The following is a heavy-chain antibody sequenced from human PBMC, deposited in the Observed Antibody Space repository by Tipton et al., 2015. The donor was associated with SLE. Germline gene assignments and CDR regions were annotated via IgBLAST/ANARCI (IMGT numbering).Heavy chain of an antibody. CDR2: IYTSGST. D-gene: IGHD2-21*01. V-gene: IGHV4-4*07. Sequence: TLSLTCTVSGGSISSYYWSWIRQPAGKGLEWIRRIYTSGSTNYNPSHKSRVTISVDTSKNQFSLKLSPVTAADTAVYYCARETPGGGDCCHFDYWGQGTLVTVSS. CDR3: ARETPGGGDCCHFDY. J-gene: IGHJ4*02. CDR1: GGSISSYY.